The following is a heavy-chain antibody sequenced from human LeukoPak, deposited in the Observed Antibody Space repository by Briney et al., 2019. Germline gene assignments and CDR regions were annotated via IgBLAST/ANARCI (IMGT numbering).Heavy chain of an antibody. CDR2: LSGSGGTT. CDR1: GFTFSSHA. Sequence: GGSLRLSCAASGFTFSSHAMSWVRQAPGKGLEWVSSLSGSGGTTYHADSVKGRFSISRDNSKDTLYLQLNSLRAEDTAVYYCAKGGSTSRVTTSRVVFGYYYYLDVWGKGTPVTVSS. J-gene: IGHJ6*03. V-gene: IGHV3-23*01. CDR3: AKGGSTSRVTTSRVVFGYYYYLDV. D-gene: IGHD4-17*01.